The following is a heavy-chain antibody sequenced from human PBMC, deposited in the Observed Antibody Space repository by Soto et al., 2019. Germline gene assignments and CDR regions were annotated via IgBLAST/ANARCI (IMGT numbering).Heavy chain of an antibody. V-gene: IGHV3-23*01. CDR2: LSGSGGST. CDR3: TKNIGASGTNYYGMDV. J-gene: IGHJ6*02. CDR1: GFTFSSYA. D-gene: IGHD6-13*01. Sequence: EVQLLESGGGLVQPGGSLRLSCAASGFTFSSYAMNWVRQAPGKGLEWVSTLSGSGGSTYYADSVKGRFTISRDNSKNTLYLKMTSLRAEDTAVYSCTKNIGASGTNYYGMDVWGQGTTVTVSS.